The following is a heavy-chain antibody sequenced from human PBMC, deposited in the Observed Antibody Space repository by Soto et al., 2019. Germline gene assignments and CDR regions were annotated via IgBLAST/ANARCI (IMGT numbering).Heavy chain of an antibody. J-gene: IGHJ5*02. CDR1: GGSIISCDYY. CDR2: RSYSGST. V-gene: IGHV4-31*03. CDR3: AREGGLAYCGGDCLYNWFDP. Sequence: SLTCTVSGGSIISCDYYWSWVRQHPGKGLDWIGYRSYSGSTYYNPSLKSRVTIVVDTSRNQFSLRLSSVTAADTAVYYCAREGGLAYCGGDCLYNWFDPWGQGTLVLVSS. D-gene: IGHD2-21*02.